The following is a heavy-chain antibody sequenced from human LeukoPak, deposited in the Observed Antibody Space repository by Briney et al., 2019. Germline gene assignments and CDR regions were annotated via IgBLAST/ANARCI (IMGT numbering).Heavy chain of an antibody. Sequence: SETLSLTCTVSGGSISSTTWWSWVRQSPGKGLEWIGEIHHSGSTNYNPSLKSRVTTAVDKSKNQFSLKVTSVTAADTAVYYCARDSPPPYSSACTACWFDPWGQGTLVTVSS. CDR1: GGSISSTTW. CDR3: ARDSPPPYSSACTACWFDP. J-gene: IGHJ5*02. V-gene: IGHV4-4*02. CDR2: IHHSGST. D-gene: IGHD6-25*01.